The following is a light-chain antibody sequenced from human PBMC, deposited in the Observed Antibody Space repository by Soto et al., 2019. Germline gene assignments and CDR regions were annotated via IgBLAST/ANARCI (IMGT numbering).Light chain of an antibody. CDR2: GDT. CDR3: ATWDDSLNGVV. Sequence: QSVLTQPPSASGTPGQRVTISCSGSSPNIGGNTVKWYQQVPGTAPKLLIHGDTLRPSGVPDRFSGSKSGTSASLAISGLQSEDEAEYYCATWDDSLNGVVFGGGTNLTVL. CDR1: SPNIGGNT. J-gene: IGLJ2*01. V-gene: IGLV1-44*01.